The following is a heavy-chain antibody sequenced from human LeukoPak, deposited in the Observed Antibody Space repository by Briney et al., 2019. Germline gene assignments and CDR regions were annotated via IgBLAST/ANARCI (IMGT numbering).Heavy chain of an antibody. CDR3: TRVYASSGHDY. CDR2: IRSKANSYAT. Sequence: GGSLRLSCAASGFTFSGSAMHWVRQASGKGLEWVGRIRSKANSYATAYAASVKGRFTISRDDSKNTAYLQMNSLKTEDTAVYYCTRVYASSGHDYWGQGTLVTVSS. CDR1: GFTFSGSA. D-gene: IGHD3-22*01. J-gene: IGHJ4*02. V-gene: IGHV3-73*01.